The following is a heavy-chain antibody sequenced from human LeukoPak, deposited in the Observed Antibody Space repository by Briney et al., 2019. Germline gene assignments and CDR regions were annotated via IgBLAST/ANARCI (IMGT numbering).Heavy chain of an antibody. CDR1: GFTFSSYA. D-gene: IGHD2-15*01. CDR2: ISGSGDNT. J-gene: IGHJ6*02. CDR3: AKDSYTHYCSGGSCYSGQLSYYYGMDV. V-gene: IGHV3-23*01. Sequence: HPGGSLRLSCAASGFTFSSYAMSWVRQAPGKGLEWVSGISGSGDNTYYADSVKGRFTISRDNSKNTLYVQVNSLGTEDTAAYYCAKDSYTHYCSGGSCYSGQLSYYYGMDVWGQGTTVTVSS.